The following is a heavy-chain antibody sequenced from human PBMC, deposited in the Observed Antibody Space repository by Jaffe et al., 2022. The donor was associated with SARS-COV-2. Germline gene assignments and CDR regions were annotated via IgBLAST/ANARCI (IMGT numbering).Heavy chain of an antibody. D-gene: IGHD2-21*02. CDR1: GFTFSNAW. CDR2: IKSKTDGGTT. V-gene: IGHV3-15*01. J-gene: IGHJ6*02. CDR3: TTPYCGGDCYPNYYGMDV. Sequence: EVQLVESGGGLVKPGGSLRLSCAASGFTFSNAWMSWVRQAPGKGLEWVGRIKSKTDGGTTDYAAPVKGRFTISRDDSKNTLYLQMNSLKTEDTAVYYCTTPYCGGDCYPNYYGMDVWGQGTTVTVSS.